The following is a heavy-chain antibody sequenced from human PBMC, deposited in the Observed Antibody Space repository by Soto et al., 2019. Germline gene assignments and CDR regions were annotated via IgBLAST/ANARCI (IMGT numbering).Heavy chain of an antibody. V-gene: IGHV1-69*13. CDR2: IIPIFGTA. J-gene: IGHJ6*02. D-gene: IGHD3-10*01. Sequence: GASVKVSCKASGGTFSSYAISWVRQAPGQGLEWMGGIIPIFGTANYAQKFQGRVTITADESTSTAYMELSSLRSEDTAVYYCARWALWFGELTSNATTYYYYYGMDVWGQGTTVTVS. CDR3: ARWALWFGELTSNATTYYYYYGMDV. CDR1: GGTFSSYA.